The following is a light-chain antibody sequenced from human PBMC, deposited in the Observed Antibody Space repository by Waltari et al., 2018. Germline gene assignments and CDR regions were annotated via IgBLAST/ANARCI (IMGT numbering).Light chain of an antibody. CDR3: CSYVGSNTYV. CDR1: FNDVVASSY. V-gene: IGLV2-23*02. J-gene: IGLJ1*01. Sequence: QSALTQPASVSGSPGQSVTISCTGTFNDVVASSYVPWFQQVTGQAPKLIIYDVIKRPSGVSDRFSGSKSGITASLTISGLQVEDEADYYCCSYVGSNTYVFGTGTKVTVL. CDR2: DVI.